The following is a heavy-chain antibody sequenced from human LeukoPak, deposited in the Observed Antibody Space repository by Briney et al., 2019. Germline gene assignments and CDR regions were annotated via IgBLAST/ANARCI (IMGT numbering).Heavy chain of an antibody. CDR2: IKHDGSEG. J-gene: IGHJ3*02. V-gene: IGHV3-7*01. CDR3: ARQRGIRGVASKYGALGAFDI. D-gene: IGHD5-12*01. CDR1: GFAFSSYW. Sequence: GSLRLSCAASGFAFSSYWMTWVRQAPGKGLQWVANIKHDGSEGFYVDSVKGRFTISRDNAKNSVYLQMKSLRAEDTAVYYCARQRGIRGVASKYGALGAFDIWGQGTMVTVSS.